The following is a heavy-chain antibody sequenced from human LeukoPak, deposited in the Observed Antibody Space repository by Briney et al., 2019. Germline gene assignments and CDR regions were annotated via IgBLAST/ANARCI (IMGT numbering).Heavy chain of an antibody. V-gene: IGHV1-2*02. J-gene: IGHJ4*02. CDR2: INPNSGGT. CDR1: GGTFSSYA. D-gene: IGHD2-2*02. CDR3: ARARYCSSTSCYKTKPSHFDY. Sequence: ASVKVSCKASGGTFSSYAISWVRQAPGQGLEWMGWINPNSGGTNYAQKFQGRVTMTRDTSISTAYMELSRLRSDDTAVYYCARARYCSSTSCYKTKPSHFDYWGQGTLVTVSS.